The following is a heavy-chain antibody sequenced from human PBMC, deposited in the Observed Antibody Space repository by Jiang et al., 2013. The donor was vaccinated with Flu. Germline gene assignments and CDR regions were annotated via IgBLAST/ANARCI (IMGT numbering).Heavy chain of an antibody. CDR3: ARSYCGGDCYSMFGYSYYGMDV. D-gene: IGHD2-21*02. J-gene: IGHJ6*02. CDR1: GGSISSSSYY. V-gene: IGHV4-39*07. CDR2: IYYSGST. Sequence: GLVKPSETLSLTCTVSGGSISSSSYYWGWIRQPPGKGLEWIGSIYYSGSTYYNPSLKSRVTISIDTSTNRFSLKLISVTAPDTAVYYCARSYCGGDCYSMFGYSYYGMDVWGQGTTVTVSS.